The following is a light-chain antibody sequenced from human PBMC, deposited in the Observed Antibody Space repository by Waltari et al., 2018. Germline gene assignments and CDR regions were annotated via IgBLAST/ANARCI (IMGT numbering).Light chain of an antibody. V-gene: IGLV3-19*01. CDR2: GKN. CDR3: NSRDRGGNYVI. Sequence: SSELTQDPAVSVALGQTVRITCPGASLSSSYASWYHQKPGQAPVLVMYGKNNQPSGIPGRFSGSSSGNTASLTITGAQAEDEADYYCNSRDRGGNYVIFGGGTKLTVL. J-gene: IGLJ2*01. CDR1: SLSSSY.